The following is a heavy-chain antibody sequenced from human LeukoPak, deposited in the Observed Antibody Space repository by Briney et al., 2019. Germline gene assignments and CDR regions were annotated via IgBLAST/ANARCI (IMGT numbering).Heavy chain of an antibody. CDR2: ISYDGSNK. V-gene: IGHV3-30*18. Sequence: GGSLRLSCAASGFTFSSHGMHWVRQAPGKGLEWVAVISYDGSNKYYADSVKGRFTISRDNSKNTLYLQMNSLRAEDTAVYYCAKEKVPAAIYYGMDVWGQGTTVTVSS. D-gene: IGHD2-2*01. CDR1: GFTFSSHG. CDR3: AKEKVPAAIYYGMDV. J-gene: IGHJ6*02.